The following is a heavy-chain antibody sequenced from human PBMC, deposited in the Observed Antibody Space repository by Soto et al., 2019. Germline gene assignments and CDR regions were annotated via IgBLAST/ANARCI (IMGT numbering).Heavy chain of an antibody. CDR2: ISGSSSYA. J-gene: IGHJ4*02. CDR3: ARDSSITPRPLDY. CDR1: GFTFSDYY. D-gene: IGHD6-6*01. V-gene: IGHV3-11*06. Sequence: GGSLRLSCSASGFTFSDYYMSWIRQAPGEGLEWLSYISGSSSYAIYADSVKGRFTISRDNAKSSLYLEMNSLRAEDTAVYYCARDSSITPRPLDYWGQGTQVTVSS.